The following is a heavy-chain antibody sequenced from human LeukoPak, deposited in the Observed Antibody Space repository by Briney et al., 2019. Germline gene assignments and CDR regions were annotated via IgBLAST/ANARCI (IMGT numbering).Heavy chain of an antibody. CDR1: GYTFTSNY. J-gene: IGHJ5*02. V-gene: IGHV1-46*01. CDR2: ISPSGGST. D-gene: IGHD6-19*01. Sequence: ASVKVSCKAFGYTFTSNYMHWVRQAPGQGPEWMGVISPSGGSTTYAQKFQGRVTLTRDMSTSTDYLELSSLRSEDTAVYYCARGDRIAVAGRLWFDPWGQGTLVTVSS. CDR3: ARGDRIAVAGRLWFDP.